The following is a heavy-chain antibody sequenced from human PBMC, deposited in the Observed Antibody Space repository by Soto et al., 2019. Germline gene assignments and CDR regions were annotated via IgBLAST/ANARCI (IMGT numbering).Heavy chain of an antibody. Sequence: SETLSLTCTVSGGSISSYYWSWIRQPPGKGLEWIGYIYYSGSTNYNPSLKSRVTISVDTSKNQFSLKLSSVTAADTAVYYCARILWFGEGYFDYWGQGTLVTVSS. D-gene: IGHD3-10*01. V-gene: IGHV4-59*01. CDR3: ARILWFGEGYFDY. J-gene: IGHJ4*02. CDR2: IYYSGST. CDR1: GGSISSYY.